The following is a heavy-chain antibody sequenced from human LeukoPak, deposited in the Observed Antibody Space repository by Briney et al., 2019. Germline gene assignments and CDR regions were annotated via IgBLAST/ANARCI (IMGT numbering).Heavy chain of an antibody. CDR2: ISSSSSYI. CDR3: ASGSSYSSGWYYFDY. D-gene: IGHD6-19*01. V-gene: IGHV3-21*01. CDR1: GFTFSSYS. J-gene: IGHJ4*02. Sequence: PGGSLRLSCAASGFTFSSYSMNWVRQAPGKGLKWVSSISSSSSYIYYADSVKGRFTISRDNAKNSLYLQMNSLRAEDTAVYYCASGSSYSSGWYYFDYWGQGTLVTVSS.